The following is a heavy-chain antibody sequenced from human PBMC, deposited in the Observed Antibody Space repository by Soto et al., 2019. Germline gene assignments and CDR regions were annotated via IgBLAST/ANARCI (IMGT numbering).Heavy chain of an antibody. Sequence: PSETLSLTCTVSGGSISSGDYYRSWIRQPPGKGLEWIGYIYYSGSTYYNPSLKGRVTISVDTSKNQFSLKLSSVTAADTAVYYCAREGVHCSSTSCYTGWGQGTLVTVSS. CDR2: IYYSGST. V-gene: IGHV4-30-4*01. CDR3: AREGVHCSSTSCYTG. J-gene: IGHJ4*02. D-gene: IGHD2-2*02. CDR1: GGSISSGDYY.